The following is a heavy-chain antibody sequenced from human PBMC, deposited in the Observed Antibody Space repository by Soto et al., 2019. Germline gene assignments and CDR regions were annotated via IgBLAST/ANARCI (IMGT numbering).Heavy chain of an antibody. CDR3: ARHGYDTSGYYPDWFDP. CDR1: GGSISSRSYY. Sequence: SETLSLTCTVSGGSISSRSYYWGWIRQPPGKGLEWIGSIYYTGPTYDNPSLKSRVTISVDTSKNQFSLKLSSVIAADTAVYYCARHGYDTSGYYPDWFDPWGQGILVTVSS. D-gene: IGHD3-22*01. CDR2: IYYTGPT. V-gene: IGHV4-39*01. J-gene: IGHJ5*02.